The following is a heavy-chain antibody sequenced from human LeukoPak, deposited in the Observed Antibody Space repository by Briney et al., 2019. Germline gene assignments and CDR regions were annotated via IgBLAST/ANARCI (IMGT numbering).Heavy chain of an antibody. J-gene: IGHJ5*02. D-gene: IGHD4-17*01. Sequence: GGSLRLSCAASGFTVSSNYMSWIRQAPGKGLEWVSYIGGSGTTIYYADSVKGRFTISRDNAKKSLYLEMNSLRAEDTAVYYCARGLVNGNYPFKSWGQGTLVTVSS. V-gene: IGHV3-11*04. CDR3: ARGLVNGNYPFKS. CDR1: GFTVSSNY. CDR2: IGGSGTTI.